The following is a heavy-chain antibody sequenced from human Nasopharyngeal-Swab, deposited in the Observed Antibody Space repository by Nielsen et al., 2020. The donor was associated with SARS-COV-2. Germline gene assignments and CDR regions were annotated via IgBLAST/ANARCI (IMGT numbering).Heavy chain of an antibody. V-gene: IGHV4-39*01. Sequence: SETLSLTCTVSGGSISSSSYYWGWLRQPPGKGLEWFGSIYYSGSTYYNPSLKSRVTISVDTSKNQFSLKLSSVTAADTAVYYCARHPIVVLRFLEWLPGYFDYWGQGTLVTVSS. D-gene: IGHD3-3*01. CDR2: IYYSGST. CDR3: ARHPIVVLRFLEWLPGYFDY. CDR1: GGSISSSSYY. J-gene: IGHJ4*02.